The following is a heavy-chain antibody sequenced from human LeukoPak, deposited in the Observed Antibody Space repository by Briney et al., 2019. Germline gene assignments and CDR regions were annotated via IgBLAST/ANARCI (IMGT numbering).Heavy chain of an antibody. V-gene: IGHV3-30*18. CDR1: GFTFSSYG. CDR2: ISYDGSNK. Sequence: GSLRLSCAASGFTFSSYGMHWVRQAPGKGLEWVAVISYDGSNKYYADSVKGRFTISRDNSKSTLYLQMNSLRAEDTAVYYCAKDQVMRYFELSMDVWGKGTTVTVSS. D-gene: IGHD3-9*01. CDR3: AKDQVMRYFELSMDV. J-gene: IGHJ6*04.